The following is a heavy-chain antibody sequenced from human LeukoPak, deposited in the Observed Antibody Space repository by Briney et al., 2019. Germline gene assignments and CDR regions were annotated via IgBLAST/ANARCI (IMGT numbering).Heavy chain of an antibody. D-gene: IGHD2-21*02. CDR2: ISGSGDST. CDR1: GFTFSSYA. CDR3: AKALTQIPRLATGLGY. V-gene: IGHV3-23*01. Sequence: PGGSLRLSCAASGFTFSSYAMSWVRQAPGKGLEWVSAISGSGDSTYYGDSVKGRFTISRDNSKNTLYLQMNSLRAEDTAVYYCAKALTQIPRLATGLGYWGQGTLVTVSS. J-gene: IGHJ4*02.